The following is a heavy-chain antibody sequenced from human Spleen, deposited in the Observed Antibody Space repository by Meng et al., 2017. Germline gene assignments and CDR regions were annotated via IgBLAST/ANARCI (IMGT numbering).Heavy chain of an antibody. D-gene: IGHD6-19*01. CDR2: ISYDGSNK. J-gene: IGHJ4*02. CDR1: GFTFSSYA. V-gene: IGHV3-30*01. Sequence: GESLKISCAASGFTFSSYAMHWVRQAPGKGLEWVAVISYDGSNKYYADSVKGRFTISRDNSKNTLYLQMNSLRAEDTAVYYCAKDLWGIAVALGGFDYWGQGTLVTVSS. CDR3: AKDLWGIAVALGGFDY.